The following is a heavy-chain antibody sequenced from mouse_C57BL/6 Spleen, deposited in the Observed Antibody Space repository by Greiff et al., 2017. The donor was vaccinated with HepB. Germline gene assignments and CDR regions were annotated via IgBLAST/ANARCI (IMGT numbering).Heavy chain of an antibody. Sequence: QVQLQQSGAELVKPGASVKISCKASGYAFSSYWMNWVKQRPGKGLEWIGQIYPGDGDTNYNGKFKGKATLTADKSSSTAYMQLSSLTSEDSAVYFCATIYYYGSSYFDYWGQGITLTVSS. J-gene: IGHJ2*01. D-gene: IGHD1-1*01. CDR2: IYPGDGDT. V-gene: IGHV1-80*01. CDR3: ATIYYYGSSYFDY. CDR1: GYAFSSYW.